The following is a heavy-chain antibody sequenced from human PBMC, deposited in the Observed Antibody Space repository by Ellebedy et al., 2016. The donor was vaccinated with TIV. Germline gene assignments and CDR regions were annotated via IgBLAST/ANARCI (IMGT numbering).Heavy chain of an antibody. Sequence: AASVKVSCKASGYTFTSSGLSWVRQAPGQGLEWMGWISAYNGNTNYAQKLQGRVTMTTDTSTSTAYMELRSLRSDDTAVYYCARGPWGDSSDYWGQGTLVTVSS. CDR1: GYTFTSSG. D-gene: IGHD3-22*01. CDR2: ISAYNGNT. CDR3: ARGPWGDSSDY. J-gene: IGHJ4*02. V-gene: IGHV1-18*01.